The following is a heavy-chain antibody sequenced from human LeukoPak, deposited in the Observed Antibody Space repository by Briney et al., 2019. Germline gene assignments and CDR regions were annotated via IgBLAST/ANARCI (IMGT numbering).Heavy chain of an antibody. D-gene: IGHD2-15*01. CDR2: IYYSGST. V-gene: IGHV4-59*12. CDR3: AREPRPIYCSGGSCYSFDP. J-gene: IGHJ5*02. CDR1: GGSISSYY. Sequence: SETLSLTCNVSGGSISSYYWSWIRQPPGKGLEWIGYIYYSGSTNYNPSLKSRVTISVDTSKNQFSLKLSSVTAADTAVYYCAREPRPIYCSGGSCYSFDPWGQGTLVTVSS.